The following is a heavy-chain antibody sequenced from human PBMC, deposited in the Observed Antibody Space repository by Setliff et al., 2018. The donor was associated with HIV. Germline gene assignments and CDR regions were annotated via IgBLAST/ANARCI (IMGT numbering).Heavy chain of an antibody. CDR3: AREVGNDSSGYYLEYFDY. Sequence: ASVKVSCKASGYTFTNFGITWVRQAPGQGLEWMGWIGTYNGNTNYARKLQGRVTMTTDTATSTAYMELRSLRSDDTAVYYCAREVGNDSSGYYLEYFDYWGQGTLVTVSS. J-gene: IGHJ4*02. CDR2: IGTYNGNT. D-gene: IGHD3-22*01. CDR1: GYTFTNFG. V-gene: IGHV1-18*01.